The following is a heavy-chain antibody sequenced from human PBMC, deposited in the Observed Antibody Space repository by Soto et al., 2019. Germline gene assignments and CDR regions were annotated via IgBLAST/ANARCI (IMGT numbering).Heavy chain of an antibody. CDR3: SRGATYYYGSGSYYKWPYYGMDV. D-gene: IGHD3-10*01. CDR1: GGSFSGYY. CDR2: INHSGST. J-gene: IGHJ6*02. Sequence: SETLSLTCAVYGGSFSGYYWSWIRQRPGKGLEWIGEINHSGSTNYNPSLKSRVTISVDTSKNQFSLKLSSVTAADTAVYYCSRGATYYYGSGSYYKWPYYGMDVWGQGTTVTVSS. V-gene: IGHV4-34*01.